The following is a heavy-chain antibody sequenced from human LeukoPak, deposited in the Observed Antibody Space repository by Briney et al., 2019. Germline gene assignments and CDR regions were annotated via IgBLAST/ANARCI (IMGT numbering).Heavy chain of an antibody. CDR3: AGEMGSVDY. CDR1: GGSISSHY. J-gene: IGHJ4*02. D-gene: IGHD2-15*01. V-gene: IGHV4-59*11. CDR2: IYYSGST. Sequence: PSETLSLTCTVSGGSISSHYWSWIRQPPGKGLEWIGYIYYSGSTNYNPSLKSRVTISVDTSKNQFSLKLSSVTAADMAVYYCAGEMGSVDYWGQGTLVTVSS.